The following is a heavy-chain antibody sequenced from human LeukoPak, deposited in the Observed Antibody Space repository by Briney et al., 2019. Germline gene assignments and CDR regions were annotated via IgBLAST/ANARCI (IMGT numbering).Heavy chain of an antibody. D-gene: IGHD2-21*01. CDR1: GGSFSGYY. CDR2: INHSGSP. Sequence: SETLSLTCAVYGGSFSGYYWSWIRQPPGKGLEWIGEINHSGSPNYNPSLKSRVTISVDTSKNQFSLKLSSVTAADTAVYYCASSGYCGGDCYNWFDPWGQGTLVTVSS. J-gene: IGHJ5*02. CDR3: ASSGYCGGDCYNWFDP. V-gene: IGHV4-34*01.